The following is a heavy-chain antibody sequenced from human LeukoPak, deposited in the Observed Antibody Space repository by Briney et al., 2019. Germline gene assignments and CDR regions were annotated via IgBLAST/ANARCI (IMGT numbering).Heavy chain of an antibody. CDR3: ARVVEQWLFYYYYGMDV. CDR1: GFTFSTYG. V-gene: IGHV3-30*03. D-gene: IGHD6-19*01. J-gene: IGHJ6*02. Sequence: GGSLRLSCAASGFTFSTYGMHWVRQAPGKGLEWVAVISYDGSNKYYADSVKGRFTISRDNSKNTLYLQMNSLRAEDTAVYYCARVVEQWLFYYYYGMDVWGQGTTVTVSS. CDR2: ISYDGSNK.